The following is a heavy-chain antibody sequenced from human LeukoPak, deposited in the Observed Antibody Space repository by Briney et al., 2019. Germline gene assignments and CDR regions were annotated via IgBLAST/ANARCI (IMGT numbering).Heavy chain of an antibody. Sequence: PGGSLRLSCAASGFTFSSYAMHWVRQAPGKGLEWVAVISYDGSNKYYADSVKGRFTISRDNSKNTLYLQMNSLRAEDAAVYYCARRYCSSASCFSYYYYYMDVWGKGTTVTVSS. CDR1: GFTFSSYA. V-gene: IGHV3-30-3*01. J-gene: IGHJ6*03. CDR2: ISYDGSNK. CDR3: ARRYCSSASCFSYYYYYMDV. D-gene: IGHD2-2*01.